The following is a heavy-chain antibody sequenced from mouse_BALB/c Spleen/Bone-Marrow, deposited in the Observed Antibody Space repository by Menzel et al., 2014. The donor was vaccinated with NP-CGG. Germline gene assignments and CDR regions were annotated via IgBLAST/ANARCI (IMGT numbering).Heavy chain of an antibody. V-gene: IGHV7-1*02. Sequence: EVQGVESGGGLVQPGGSLRLSCATSGFTFXDFNMDWVRQPPGKRLEWIAASRNKANDYTTEYSASVKGRFIVSRDTSQSILYLQMNALRAEDTAIYYCARDPDAMDYWGQGTSVTVSS. CDR3: ARDPDAMDY. J-gene: IGHJ4*01. CDR2: SRNKANDYTT. CDR1: GFTFXDFN.